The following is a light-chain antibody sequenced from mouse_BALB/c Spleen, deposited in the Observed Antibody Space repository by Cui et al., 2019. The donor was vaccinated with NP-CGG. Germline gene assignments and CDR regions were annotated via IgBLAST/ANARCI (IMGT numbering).Light chain of an antibody. CDR1: TGAVTTSNY. Sequence: QAVLLQEVDFTTSPGETVTLTCRSSTGAVTTSNYANWVQEKPDHLFTGLIGGTNNRAPGVPARFSGSLIGDKAALTITGAQTEDEAIYFCALWYSNHWVFGGGTKLTVL. J-gene: IGLJ1*01. CDR3: ALWYSNHWV. CDR2: GTN. V-gene: IGLV1*01.